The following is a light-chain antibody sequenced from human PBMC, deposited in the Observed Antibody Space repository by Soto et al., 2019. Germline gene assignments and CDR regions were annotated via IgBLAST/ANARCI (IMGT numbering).Light chain of an antibody. Sequence: QSDLTQPASVSGSPGQSITVSCTGTNSDVGGYNYVSWYQQHPGKAPKLMIYAVSNRPSGVSNRFSGSKSGNTASLTISGLQAEDEADYYCSSYTSRTLVFGTGTKLTVL. J-gene: IGLJ1*01. V-gene: IGLV2-14*01. CDR3: SSYTSRTLV. CDR2: AVS. CDR1: NSDVGGYNY.